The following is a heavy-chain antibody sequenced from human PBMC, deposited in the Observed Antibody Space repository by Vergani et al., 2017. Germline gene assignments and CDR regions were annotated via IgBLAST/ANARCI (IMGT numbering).Heavy chain of an antibody. CDR3: ARVKTPIAAAYFDY. J-gene: IGHJ4*02. CDR1: GGSISSGGYY. Sequence: QVQLQESGPGLVKPSQTLSLTCTVSGGSISSGGYYWSWIRQHPGKGLEWIGEINHSGSTNYNPSLKSRVTISVDTSKNQFSLKLSSVTAADTAVYYCARVKTPIAAAYFDYWGQGTLVTVSS. D-gene: IGHD6-13*01. CDR2: INHSGST. V-gene: IGHV4-31*03.